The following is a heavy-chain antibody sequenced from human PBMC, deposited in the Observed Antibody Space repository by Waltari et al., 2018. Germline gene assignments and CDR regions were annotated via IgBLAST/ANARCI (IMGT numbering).Heavy chain of an antibody. V-gene: IGHV4-31*02. J-gene: IGHJ4*02. CDR3: AGRGAKMFGI. CDR1: GFSLSSGAYY. D-gene: IGHD3-16*01. Sequence: QVQLQESGPGLVQPSQTLSLTCSVSGFSLSSGAYYWSWIRQHPGKGLEWIGYISHRGDTDYSPSLRRRRTLSVDTSKNQCYLKLNSVTAAVACVYLCAGRGAKMFGIWGRGTLVTGSS. CDR2: ISHRGDT.